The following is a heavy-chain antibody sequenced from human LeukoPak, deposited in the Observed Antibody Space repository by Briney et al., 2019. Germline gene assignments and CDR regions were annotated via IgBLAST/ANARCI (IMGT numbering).Heavy chain of an antibody. CDR1: GGSFSSGGYY. J-gene: IGHJ5*02. V-gene: IGHV4-61*08. CDR3: ARATTVPNWFDP. Sequence: SETLSLTCTVSGGSFSSGGYYWSWIRQPPGKGLEWIGYIYYSGSTNYNPSLKSRVTISVDTSKNQFSPKLSSVTAADTAVYYCARATTVPNWFDPWGQGTLVTVSS. D-gene: IGHD4-17*01. CDR2: IYYSGST.